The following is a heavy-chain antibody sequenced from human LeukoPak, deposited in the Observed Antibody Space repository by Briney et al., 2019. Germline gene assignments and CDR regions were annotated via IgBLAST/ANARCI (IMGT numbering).Heavy chain of an antibody. V-gene: IGHV3-21*01. CDR1: AFMFSSYA. CDR2: ISSSSSYI. D-gene: IGHD3-10*01. CDR3: ARDRSPYGSGSYEAVPFDY. J-gene: IGHJ4*02. Sequence: GGSLRLSCAASAFMFSSYAMSWVRQAPGKGLEWVSSISSSSSYIYYADSVKGRFTISRDNAKNSLYLQMNSLRAEDTAVYYCARDRSPYGSGSYEAVPFDYWGQGTLVTVSS.